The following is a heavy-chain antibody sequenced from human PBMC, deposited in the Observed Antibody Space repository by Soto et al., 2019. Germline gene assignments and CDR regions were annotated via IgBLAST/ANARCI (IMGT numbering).Heavy chain of an antibody. CDR3: ARGLDYDILTGSRWFDP. CDR2: MNPNSGNT. D-gene: IGHD3-9*01. Sequence: QVPLVQSWAEVKKPGASVKVSCKASGYTFTSYDIKWVRQATGQGLERMGWMNPNSGNTGYAQKFQGRVTMTRNTSISTAYMELSSLRSEDTAVYYCARGLDYDILTGSRWFDPWGQGTLVTVSS. V-gene: IGHV1-8*01. CDR1: GYTFTSYD. J-gene: IGHJ5*02.